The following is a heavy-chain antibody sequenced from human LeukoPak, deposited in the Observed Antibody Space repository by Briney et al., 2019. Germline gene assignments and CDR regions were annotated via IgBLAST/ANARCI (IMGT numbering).Heavy chain of an antibody. CDR3: ARKIMVRAHRGWFDP. CDR2: IKHSGST. V-gene: IGHV4-34*01. CDR1: GGSISSYY. J-gene: IGHJ5*02. Sequence: SETLSLTCTVSGGSISSYYWSWIRQPPGKGLEWIGEIKHSGSTNYNPSLKSRVTISVDTSKNQFSLKLSSVTAADTAVYYCARKIMVRAHRGWFDPWGQGTLVTVSS. D-gene: IGHD3-10*01.